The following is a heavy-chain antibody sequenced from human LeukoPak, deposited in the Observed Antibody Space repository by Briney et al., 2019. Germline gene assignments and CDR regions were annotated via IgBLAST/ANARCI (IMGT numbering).Heavy chain of an antibody. CDR2: INHSGST. CDR3: ARDRSRGVLDY. D-gene: IGHD3-10*01. V-gene: IGHV4-34*01. Sequence: PSETLSLTCAVYGGSFSGCYWSWIRQPPGKGLEWIGEINHSGSTNYNPSLKSRVTISVDTSKNQFSLKLSSVTAADTAVYYCARDRSRGVLDYWGQGTLVTVSS. J-gene: IGHJ4*02. CDR1: GGSFSGCY.